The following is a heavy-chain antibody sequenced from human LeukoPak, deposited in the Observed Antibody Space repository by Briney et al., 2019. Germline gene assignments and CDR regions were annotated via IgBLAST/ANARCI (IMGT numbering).Heavy chain of an antibody. CDR2: ISSDGRST. V-gene: IGHV3-74*01. J-gene: IGHJ3*01. Sequence: PGGSLRLSCAASGFTFSLYWMHWVRQAPGTGLEWVSRISSDGRSTIYADSVKGRFTISRDNAKNSLYLQMNSLRAEDTAVYYCARDAFDVWGQGAMVTVSS. CDR1: GFTFSLYW. CDR3: ARDAFDV.